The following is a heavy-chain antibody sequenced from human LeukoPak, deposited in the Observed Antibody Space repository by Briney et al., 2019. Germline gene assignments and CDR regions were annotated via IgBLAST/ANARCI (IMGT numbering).Heavy chain of an antibody. CDR2: IYHSGST. Sequence: SETLSLTCTVSGHSISSGYYWGWIRQPPGKGLEWIGSIYHSGSTYYNPSLKSRVTISVDTSKNQFSLKLSSVTAADTAVYYCARDDGGYYYDSSGYFAFDYWGQGTLVTVSS. D-gene: IGHD3-22*01. CDR3: ARDDGGYYYDSSGYFAFDY. V-gene: IGHV4-38-2*02. CDR1: GHSISSGYY. J-gene: IGHJ4*02.